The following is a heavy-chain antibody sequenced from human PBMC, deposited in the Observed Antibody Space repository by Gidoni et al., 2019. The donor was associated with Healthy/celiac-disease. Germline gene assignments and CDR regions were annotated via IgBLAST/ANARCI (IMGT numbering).Heavy chain of an antibody. V-gene: IGHV1-69*02. Sequence: QVQLVQSGAEVTKPGSSVKVSCQASGGTFSSYTISWVRQAPGQGLEWMGRIIPILGIANYAQKFQGRVTITADKSTSTAYMELSSLRSEDTAVYYCARVGGIVVVPAAMGWFDPWGQGTLVTVSS. J-gene: IGHJ5*02. CDR2: IIPILGIA. CDR3: ARVGGIVVVPAAMGWFDP. D-gene: IGHD2-2*01. CDR1: GGTFSSYT.